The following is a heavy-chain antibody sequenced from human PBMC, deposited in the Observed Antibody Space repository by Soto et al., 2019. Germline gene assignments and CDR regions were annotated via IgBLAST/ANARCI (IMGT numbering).Heavy chain of an antibody. D-gene: IGHD6-19*01. V-gene: IGHV1-18*04. CDR1: GYTFTSYG. Sequence: QVQLVQSGAEVKKPGASVKVSCKASGYTFTSYGISWVRQAPGQGLEWMGWISAYNGNTNYAQKLQGRVTMTTDTSTSTAYMELRSLRSDDTAVYYCARDHRYGAGTWVIQNANRFDPWGQGTLVTVSS. J-gene: IGHJ5*02. CDR2: ISAYNGNT. CDR3: ARDHRYGAGTWVIQNANRFDP.